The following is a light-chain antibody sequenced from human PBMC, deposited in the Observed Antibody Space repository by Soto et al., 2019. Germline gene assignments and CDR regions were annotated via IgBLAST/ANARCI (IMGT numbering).Light chain of an antibody. CDR3: QTWGTGFQF. J-gene: IGLJ2*01. CDR2: LNNDGSH. V-gene: IGLV4-69*01. CDR1: SGHSSYA. Sequence: QLVLIQSPSASASLGASVKLTCTLSSGHSSYAIAWHQKQPGKGPRYLMDLNNDGSHTKGVGIPDRFSGSSSGADRYLIISSLQSEDESDYYCQTWGTGFQFFGGGTKVTVL.